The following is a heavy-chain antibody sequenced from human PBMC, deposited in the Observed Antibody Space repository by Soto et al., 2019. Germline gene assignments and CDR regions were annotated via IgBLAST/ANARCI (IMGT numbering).Heavy chain of an antibody. D-gene: IGHD6-6*01. CDR2: INPNSGGT. CDR1: GYTFTGYY. V-gene: IGHV1-2*04. CDR3: ARGVLSDSSRAARPDDWFDP. J-gene: IGHJ5*02. Sequence: ASVKVSCKASGYTFTGYYMHWVRQAPGQGLEWMGWINPNSGGTNYAQKFQGWVTMTRDTSISTAYMELSRLRSDDTAVYYCARGVLSDSSRAARPDDWFDPWGQGTQVTVSS.